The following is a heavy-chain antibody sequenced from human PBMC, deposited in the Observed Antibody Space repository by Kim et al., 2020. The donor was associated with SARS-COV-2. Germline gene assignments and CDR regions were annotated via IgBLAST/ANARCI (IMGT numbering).Heavy chain of an antibody. CDR3: AKALLGDPSYYFDY. CDR1: GFTFSSYA. D-gene: IGHD2-21*02. CDR2: ISGSGGST. Sequence: GGSLRLSCAASGFTFSSYAMSWVRQAPGKGLEWVSAISGSGGSTYYADSVKGRFTISRDNSKNTQYLQMNSLRAEDTAVYYCAKALLGDPSYYFDYWGQGTLVTVSS. J-gene: IGHJ4*02. V-gene: IGHV3-23*01.